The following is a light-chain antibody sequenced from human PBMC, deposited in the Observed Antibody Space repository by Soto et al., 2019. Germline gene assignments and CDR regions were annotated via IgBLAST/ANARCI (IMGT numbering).Light chain of an antibody. Sequence: QPVLTQSPSASASLRASVKLTCTLSSGHSSYAIAWHQQQPEKRPRYLMKLNSDGSHSKGDGIPDRFSGSSSGAERYLTISSLQSEDEADYYCQTWGTGIHRVFGGGTKLTVL. CDR1: SGHSSYA. CDR2: LNSDGSH. V-gene: IGLV4-69*01. CDR3: QTWGTGIHRV. J-gene: IGLJ2*01.